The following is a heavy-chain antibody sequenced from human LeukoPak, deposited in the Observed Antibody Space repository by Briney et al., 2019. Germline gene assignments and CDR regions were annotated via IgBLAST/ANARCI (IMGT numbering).Heavy chain of an antibody. J-gene: IGHJ6*02. V-gene: IGHV4-59*08. D-gene: IGHD3-10*01. Sequence: SETLSLTCTVSGVSISSSYWSWVRQPPGKGLEWICYIHYDGSSNYNPSLKSRVTISVDNTENQFSLKLCSLTAADRAVYYCARLVRLTLVRGPSTYYHSMDVWGQGTAVTVSS. CDR3: ARLVRLTLVRGPSTYYHSMDV. CDR1: GVSISSSY. CDR2: IHYDGSS.